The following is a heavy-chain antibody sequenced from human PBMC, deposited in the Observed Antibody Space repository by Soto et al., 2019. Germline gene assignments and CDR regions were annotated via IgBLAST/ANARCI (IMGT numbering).Heavy chain of an antibody. D-gene: IGHD1-7*01. CDR2: IYWHDDK. CDR3: AHRYNWNLHDAFDI. V-gene: IGHV2-5*01. Sequence: SGPTLVNTTQTLTLTCTFSGFSPSTSGVGVGWIRQPPGKALEWLALIYWHDDKRYTPSLKSRITITKDTAKNQLVLTRTNMDPVDTATYYCAHRYNWNLHDAFDIWGQGTMVTVSS. CDR1: GFSPSTSGVG. J-gene: IGHJ3*02.